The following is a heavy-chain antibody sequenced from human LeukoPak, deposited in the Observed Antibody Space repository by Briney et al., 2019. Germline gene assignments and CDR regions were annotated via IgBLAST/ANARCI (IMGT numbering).Heavy chain of an antibody. D-gene: IGHD2-2*01. CDR2: IYYSGST. V-gene: IGHV4-30-4*08. Sequence: SRTLSLTCTVSGGSISSGDYYWSWIRQPPGKGLEWIGYIYYSGSTYYNPSLKSRVTISVDTSKNQFSLKLSSVTAADTAVYYCASSTPSRAFDIWGQGTMVTVSS. CDR3: ASSTPSRAFDI. J-gene: IGHJ3*02. CDR1: GGSISSGDYY.